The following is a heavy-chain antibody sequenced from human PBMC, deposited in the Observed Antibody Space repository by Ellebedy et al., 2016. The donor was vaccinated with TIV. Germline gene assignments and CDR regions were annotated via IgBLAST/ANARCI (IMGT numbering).Heavy chain of an antibody. CDR1: GYNFTAFG. CDR2: INAGDDLT. CDR3: VRDRLMISFGGVPDS. V-gene: IGHV1-3*01. Sequence: AASVKVSCKASGYNFTAFGIHWVRQAPGHRLEWMGWINAGDDLTKHSQKFLGRVTLARDTSASTAYMELSSLRSEDTAVYYCVRDRLMISFGGVPDSWGQGTLVTVSS. D-gene: IGHD3-16*01. J-gene: IGHJ5*01.